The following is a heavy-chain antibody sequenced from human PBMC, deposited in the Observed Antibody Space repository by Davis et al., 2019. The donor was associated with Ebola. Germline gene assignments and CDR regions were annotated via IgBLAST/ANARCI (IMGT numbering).Heavy chain of an antibody. V-gene: IGHV4-39*07. CDR2: IYYSGIT. D-gene: IGHD4-17*01. Sequence: SETLSLTCTVSGGSISSSSYYWGWIRQPPGKGLEWIGSIYYSGITYYNPSLKSRVTISVDTSKNQFSLKLSSVTAADTAVYYCARRSTGYDAFDIWGQGTMVTVSS. CDR3: ARRSTGYDAFDI. J-gene: IGHJ3*02. CDR1: GGSISSSSYY.